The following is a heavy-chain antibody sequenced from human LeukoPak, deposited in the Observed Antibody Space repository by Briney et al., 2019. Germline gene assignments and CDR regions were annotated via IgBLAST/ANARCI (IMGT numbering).Heavy chain of an antibody. V-gene: IGHV3-30*04. J-gene: IGHJ4*02. CDR3: ARLKRGYSGYARSALCDY. D-gene: IGHD5-12*01. CDR2: ISYDGSNK. Sequence: GGSLRLSCVVSGFTISSYAMHWVRQAPGKGLEWVAVISYDGSNKYYADSVKGRFTISRDNSKNTLYLQMNSLRAEDTAVYYRARLKRGYSGYARSALCDYWGQGTLVTVSS. CDR1: GFTISSYA.